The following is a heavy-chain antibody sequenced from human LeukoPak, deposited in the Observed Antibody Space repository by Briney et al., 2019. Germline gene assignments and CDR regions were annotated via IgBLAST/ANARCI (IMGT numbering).Heavy chain of an antibody. CDR3: ARGLRKMTTVINWFDP. CDR1: GGSISSYY. D-gene: IGHD4-17*01. CDR2: IYYSGST. V-gene: IGHV4-59*12. Sequence: SETLSLTCTVSGGSISSYYWSWIRQPPGKGLEWIGYIYYSGSTNYNPSLKSRVTISVDTSKNQFSLKLSSVTAADTAVYYCARGLRKMTTVINWFDPWGQGTLVTVSS. J-gene: IGHJ5*02.